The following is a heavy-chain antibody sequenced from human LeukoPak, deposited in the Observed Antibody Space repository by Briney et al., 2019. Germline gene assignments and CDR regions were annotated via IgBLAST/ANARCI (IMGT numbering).Heavy chain of an antibody. CDR2: ITPIFGTA. CDR1: GGTFSSHD. D-gene: IGHD4-23*01. V-gene: IGHV1-69*13. J-gene: IGHJ4*02. CDR3: ARGWLAETTVVTPYNY. Sequence: ASVKVSCKASGGTFSSHDISWVRQAPGQGLEWMGGITPIFGTAVYAQKFQGRVTITAVESMSTVYMELSSLRSEDTAIYYCARGWLAETTVVTPYNYWGQGTLVTASS.